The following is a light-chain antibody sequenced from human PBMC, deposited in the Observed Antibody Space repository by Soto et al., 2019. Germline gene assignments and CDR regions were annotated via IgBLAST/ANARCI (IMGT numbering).Light chain of an antibody. J-gene: IGKJ4*01. V-gene: IGKV3-11*01. CDR1: QSVSRY. Sequence: PGERATLSCRASQSVSRYLAWYQQKPGQAPRLLIYDASNRATGIPARFSGSGSGTDFTLTISSLEPEDFAVYYCQQRSNGLTFGGGTKVDIK. CDR3: QQRSNGLT. CDR2: DAS.